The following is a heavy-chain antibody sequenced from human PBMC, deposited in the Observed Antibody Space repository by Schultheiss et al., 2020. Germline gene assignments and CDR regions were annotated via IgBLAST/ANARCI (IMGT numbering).Heavy chain of an antibody. CDR2: IWYDGSNK. CDR3: AKDQQRVPFYLDS. CDR1: GFTVSSNY. D-gene: IGHD6-13*01. V-gene: IGHV3-33*06. J-gene: IGHJ4*02. Sequence: GESLKISCAASGFTVSSNYMSWVRQAPGKGLEWVAVIWYDGSNKYYADSVKGRFTISRDNSKNTLYLQMNSLRAEDTAVYYCAKDQQRVPFYLDSWGQGSLVTVSS.